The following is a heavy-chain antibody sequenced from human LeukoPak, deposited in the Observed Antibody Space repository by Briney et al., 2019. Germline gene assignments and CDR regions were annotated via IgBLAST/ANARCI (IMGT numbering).Heavy chain of an antibody. D-gene: IGHD5-24*01. CDR2: ISYDGSNK. V-gene: IGHV3-30*04. J-gene: IGHJ4*02. CDR3: ARDGMATGGAYFDY. CDR1: GFTLRSYA. Sequence: GGSLRLSCAASGFTLRSYAMHWVRQAPGKGLEWVAVISYDGSNKYYADSVKGRFTISRDNSKNTLYLQMNSLRAEDTAVYYCARDGMATGGAYFDYWGQGTLVTVSS.